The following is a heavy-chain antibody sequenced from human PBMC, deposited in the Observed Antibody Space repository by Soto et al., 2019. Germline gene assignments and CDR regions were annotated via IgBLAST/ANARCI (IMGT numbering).Heavy chain of an antibody. CDR1: GFTFSTYG. CDR2: ISFDGSDK. V-gene: IGHV3-30*18. J-gene: IGHJ4*02. CDR3: AKDRDTARYNWNPDY. D-gene: IGHD1-20*01. Sequence: QEQLVESGGGVVQPGRSLRLSCEVSGFTFSTYGMHWVRQPPGKGLEWVAVISFDGSDKHYIDSLKGRFTISRDNSKNTLYLQMNSLRPVDTAVYYCAKDRDTARYNWNPDYWGQGALVTVSS.